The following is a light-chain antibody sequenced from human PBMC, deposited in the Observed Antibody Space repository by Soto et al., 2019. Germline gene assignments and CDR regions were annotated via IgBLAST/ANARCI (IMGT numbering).Light chain of an antibody. J-gene: IGKJ2*01. CDR3: QQYYSSVT. CDR2: SAS. V-gene: IGKV1-9*01. Sequence: DIQLTQSPSVLSASVGDTVTITCRASQALSNYLAWYQQKPGKAPDLLIYSASTLQSGVPSRFSGSGSETEFSLTIRALQPEDVAVYYCQQYYSSVTFGQGTKLEIK. CDR1: QALSNY.